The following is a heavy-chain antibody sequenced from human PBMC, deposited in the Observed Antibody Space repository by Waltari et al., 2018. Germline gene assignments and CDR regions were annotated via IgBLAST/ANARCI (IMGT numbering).Heavy chain of an antibody. V-gene: IGHV1-2*02. J-gene: IGHJ4*02. Sequence: QVQLVQSGTEVTKPGASVRVSCQASGYTLSAYHLHWVRQTPGQGFEWMGWINPKNGDTSYAQNFLGRVTMTRDTSINTAYMDLSGLRSDDAAVFYCARDPGPIVGAPDFWGQGTLVTVSS. CDR3: ARDPGPIVGAPDF. D-gene: IGHD1-26*01. CDR1: GYTLSAYH. CDR2: INPKNGDT.